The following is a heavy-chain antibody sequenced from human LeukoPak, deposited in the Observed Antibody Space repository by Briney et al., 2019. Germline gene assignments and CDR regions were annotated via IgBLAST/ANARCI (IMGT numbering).Heavy chain of an antibody. Sequence: ASVKVSCKASGYTFTGYYMHWVRQAPGQGLEWMGWINPNSGGTNYAQKFQGRVTMTRDTSISTAYMELSRLRSDDPAVYYCARDKVAVADHYYFDYWGQGTLVTVSS. CDR3: ARDKVAVADHYYFDY. V-gene: IGHV1-2*02. D-gene: IGHD6-19*01. CDR2: INPNSGGT. CDR1: GYTFTGYY. J-gene: IGHJ4*02.